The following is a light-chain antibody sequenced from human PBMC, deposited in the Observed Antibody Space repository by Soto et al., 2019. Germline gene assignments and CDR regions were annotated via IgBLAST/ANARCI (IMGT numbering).Light chain of an antibody. Sequence: LTQPASVFGSPGQSITFSCTGTSSDVGGYNFVSWYQQHPGKAPKLMVYEVSSRLSGVSNRFSGSKSGNTASLTISGLQPEDEADYYCSSYTTSTTVVFGTGTKVTVL. CDR3: SSYTTSTTVV. J-gene: IGLJ1*01. CDR1: SSDVGGYNF. CDR2: EVS. V-gene: IGLV2-14*03.